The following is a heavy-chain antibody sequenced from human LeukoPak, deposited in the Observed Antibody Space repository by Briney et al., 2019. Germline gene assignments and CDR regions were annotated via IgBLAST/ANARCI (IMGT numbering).Heavy chain of an antibody. CDR3: AKDFEWTFDY. CDR2: IYYSGST. V-gene: IGHV4-59*01. CDR1: GGSISSYY. Sequence: SETLSLTCTVSGGSISSYYWSWIRQPPGKGLEWIGYIYYSGSTNYNPSLKSRVTISVDTSKNQFSLKLSSVTAADTAVYYCAKDFEWTFDYWGQGTLVTVSS. J-gene: IGHJ4*02. D-gene: IGHD3-9*01.